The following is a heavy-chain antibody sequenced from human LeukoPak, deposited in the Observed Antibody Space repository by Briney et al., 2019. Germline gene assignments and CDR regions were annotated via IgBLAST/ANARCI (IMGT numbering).Heavy chain of an antibody. CDR1: GGSIFSGGYS. D-gene: IGHD6-19*01. CDR2: IYQSGST. Sequence: SETLSLTCAVSGGSIFSGGYSWSWIRQPPGKGLEWIGNIYQSGSTFYNPSLRSRVTISADRSKNQFSLKLSSVTAADTAVYYCARHKPGIAVAGRVDYFDYWGQGTLVTVSS. V-gene: IGHV4-30-2*01. J-gene: IGHJ4*02. CDR3: ARHKPGIAVAGRVDYFDY.